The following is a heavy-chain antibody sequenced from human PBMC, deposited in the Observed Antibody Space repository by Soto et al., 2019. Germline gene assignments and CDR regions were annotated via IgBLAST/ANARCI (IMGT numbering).Heavy chain of an antibody. CDR3: AKGGRWLQFSAVLFDY. CDR1: GFTFSSYA. Sequence: LRLSCAASGFTFSSYAMSWVRQAPGKGLEWVSAISGSGGSTYYADSVKGRFTISRDNSKNTLYLQMNSLRAEDTAVYYCAKGGRWLQFSAVLFDYWGQGSLVTVYS. D-gene: IGHD5-12*01. V-gene: IGHV3-23*01. CDR2: ISGSGGST. J-gene: IGHJ4*02.